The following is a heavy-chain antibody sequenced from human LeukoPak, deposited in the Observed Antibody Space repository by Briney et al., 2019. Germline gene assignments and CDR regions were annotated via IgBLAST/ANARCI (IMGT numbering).Heavy chain of an antibody. CDR1: GVSISSNY. V-gene: IGHV4-34*01. J-gene: IGHJ2*01. D-gene: IGHD3-10*01. Sequence: SETLSLTCIVPGVSISSNYWSWIRQPPEKGLEWMGEINHSGSTNYNPSLKSRVTISVDTSKNQFSLKLSSVTAADTAVYYCARGPPYYYGSGTHPFDLWGRGTLVTVSS. CDR3: ARGPPYYYGSGTHPFDL. CDR2: INHSGST.